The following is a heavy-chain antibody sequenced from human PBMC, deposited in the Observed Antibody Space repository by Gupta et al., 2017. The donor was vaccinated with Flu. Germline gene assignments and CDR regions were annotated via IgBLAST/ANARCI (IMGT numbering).Heavy chain of an antibody. CDR2: ISSSSSYI. CDR1: GFTFSSYS. Sequence: EVQLVESGGGLVKPGGSLRLSCAASGFTFSSYSMNWVRQAPGKGLEWVSSISSSSSYIYYADSVKGRFTISRDNAKNSLYLQMNSLRAEDTAVYYCARTPAIAAAGTLFDYWGQGTLVTVSS. V-gene: IGHV3-21*01. CDR3: ARTPAIAAAGTLFDY. D-gene: IGHD6-13*01. J-gene: IGHJ4*02.